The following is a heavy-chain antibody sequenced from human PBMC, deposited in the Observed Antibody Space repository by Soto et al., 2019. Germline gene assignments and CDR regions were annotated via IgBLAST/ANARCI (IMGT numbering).Heavy chain of an antibody. Sequence: SETLSLTCTVSGGSISSYYWSWIRQPQGKGLEWIGYIYYSGSTNYNPSLKSRVTISVDTSKNQFSLKLSSVTAADTAVYYCARDTLYSSSFDVWGQGTTVTVSS. V-gene: IGHV4-59*01. CDR1: GGSISSYY. CDR3: ARDTLYSSSFDV. D-gene: IGHD6-13*01. CDR2: IYYSGST. J-gene: IGHJ6*02.